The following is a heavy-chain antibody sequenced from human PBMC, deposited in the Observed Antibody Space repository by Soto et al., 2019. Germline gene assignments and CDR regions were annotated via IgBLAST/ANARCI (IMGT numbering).Heavy chain of an antibody. CDR2: IYYSGST. Sequence: SETLSLTRTGFGATVIIGNYYWSWIRQPPGKGLEWIGYIYYSGSTNYNPSLKSRVSISLDTSKNQFSLRLTSVTAADTAVYFVVRMPVETHMRKSVDPPGQGTLVT. J-gene: IGHJ5*02. D-gene: IGHD2-15*01. CDR1: GATVIIGNYY. V-gene: IGHV4-61*01. CDR3: VRMPVETHMRKSVDP.